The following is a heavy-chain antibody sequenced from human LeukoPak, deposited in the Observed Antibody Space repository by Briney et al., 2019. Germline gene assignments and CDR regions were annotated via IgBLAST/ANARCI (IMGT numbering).Heavy chain of an antibody. Sequence: SETLSLTCTVSGDSSSSHYWSWIRQPPGKGLEWVGYIHYSGSTNYNPSLKSRVSISGDTSKNQFSLKLTSVTAADTAVYYCARYTSGWSRFDYWGQGILVTVSS. D-gene: IGHD6-19*01. CDR2: IHYSGST. V-gene: IGHV4-59*11. J-gene: IGHJ4*02. CDR1: GDSSSSHY. CDR3: ARYTSGWSRFDY.